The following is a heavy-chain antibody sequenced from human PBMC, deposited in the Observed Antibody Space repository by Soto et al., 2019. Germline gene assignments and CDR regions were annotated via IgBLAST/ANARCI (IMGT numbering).Heavy chain of an antibody. J-gene: IGHJ4*02. V-gene: IGHV4-39*01. CDR1: GGSISSSNYY. CDR2: IYYSGST. CDR3: ARGWDRYSGYAQLGY. Sequence: SETLSLTCTVSGGSISSSNYYWGWIRQPPGKGLEWIGTIYYSGSTYYNPSLKSRVTISVDTSKNQFSLKLSSVTAADTAVYYCARGWDRYSGYAQLGYWGQGTLVTVSS. D-gene: IGHD5-12*01.